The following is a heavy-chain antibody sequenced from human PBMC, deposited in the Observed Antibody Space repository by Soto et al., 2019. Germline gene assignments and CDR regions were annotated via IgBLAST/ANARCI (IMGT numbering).Heavy chain of an antibody. CDR1: GGSFSGYY. Sequence: SETLSLTCAVYGGSFSGYYWSWIRQPPGKGLEWIGEINHSGSTNYNPSLKSRVTISVDTSKNQFSLKLSSVTAADTAVYYCASTPVCSSTSCYAGRAVGYWGQGTLVTVSS. D-gene: IGHD2-2*01. CDR3: ASTPVCSSTSCYAGRAVGY. J-gene: IGHJ4*02. V-gene: IGHV4-34*01. CDR2: INHSGST.